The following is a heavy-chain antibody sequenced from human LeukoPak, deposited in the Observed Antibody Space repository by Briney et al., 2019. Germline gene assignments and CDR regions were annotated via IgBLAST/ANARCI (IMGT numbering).Heavy chain of an antibody. CDR2: IYSGGST. CDR1: GFIVSSNH. D-gene: IGHD3-10*01. Sequence: PGGSLRLSCAASGFIVSSNHMSWVRQAPGKGLEWVPVIYSGGSTYYADSVKGRFTISRDNSKNTLYLQMNSLRAEDTAVYYCARDSRGHDAFDIWGQGTMVTVSS. J-gene: IGHJ3*02. CDR3: ARDSRGHDAFDI. V-gene: IGHV3-66*02.